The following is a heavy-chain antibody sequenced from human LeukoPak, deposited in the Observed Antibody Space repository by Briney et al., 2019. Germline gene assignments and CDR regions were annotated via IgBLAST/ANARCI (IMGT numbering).Heavy chain of an antibody. V-gene: IGHV4-39*07. J-gene: IGHJ4*02. D-gene: IGHD5-12*01. CDR2: IYHSGST. CDR3: ARGTNSGYESYFDY. CDR1: GGSISSSSYY. Sequence: SETLSLTCTVSGGSISSSSYYWGWIRQPPGKGLEWIGSIYHSGSTYYNPSLKSRVTISVDTSKNQFSLKLSSVTAADTAVYYCARGTNSGYESYFDYWGQGTPVTVSS.